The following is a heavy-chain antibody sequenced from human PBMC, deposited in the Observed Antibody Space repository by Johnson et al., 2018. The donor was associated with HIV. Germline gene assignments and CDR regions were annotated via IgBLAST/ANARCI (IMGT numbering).Heavy chain of an antibody. CDR1: GFTFSSYG. D-gene: IGHD1-14*01. CDR3: ARDRMRDTRSAKTDAFDN. V-gene: IGHV3-48*04. CDR2: ISSSGSTT. J-gene: IGHJ3*02. Sequence: VQLVESGGGVVQPGRSLRLSCAASGFTFSSYGMHWVRQAPGKGLEWVSYISSSGSTTYYADSVKGRFTISRDNAKNSLYLQMNSLRADDTAVSYCARDRMRDTRSAKTDAFDNWGQGTMVTVAS.